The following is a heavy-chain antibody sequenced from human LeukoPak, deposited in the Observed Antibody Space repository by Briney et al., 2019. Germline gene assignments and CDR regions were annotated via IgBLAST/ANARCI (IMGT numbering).Heavy chain of an antibody. V-gene: IGHV1-69*06. CDR2: IIPMLGTA. J-gene: IGHJ4*02. CDR1: DDTFSTSA. Sequence: SVKVPCKTSDDTFSTSAISWVRQAPGQGLEWMGRIIPMLGTASNAEKFYGRVTITADKSTSTTYLELNSLRSDDTAVYYCARTGRDTSSSNPFDLWGQGTRVTVSS. CDR3: ARTGRDTSSSNPFDL. D-gene: IGHD6-13*01.